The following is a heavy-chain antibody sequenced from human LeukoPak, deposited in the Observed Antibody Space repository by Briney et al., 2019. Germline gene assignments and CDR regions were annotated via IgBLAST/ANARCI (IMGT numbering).Heavy chain of an antibody. CDR3: ATGRPSYYYDSSGYEFDP. J-gene: IGHJ5*02. Sequence: SETLSLTCAVYGGSFSGYYWSWIRQPPGKGLDWIGEINHSGSTNYNPSLKSRVTISVDTSKNQFSLKLSSVTAADTAVYYCATGRPSYYYDSSGYEFDPWGQGTLVTVSS. CDR2: INHSGST. CDR1: GGSFSGYY. V-gene: IGHV4-34*01. D-gene: IGHD3-22*01.